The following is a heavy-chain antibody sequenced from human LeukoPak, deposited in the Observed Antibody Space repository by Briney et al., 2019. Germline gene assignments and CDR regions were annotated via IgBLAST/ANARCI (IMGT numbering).Heavy chain of an antibody. D-gene: IGHD6-13*01. J-gene: IGHJ6*02. CDR3: ARDLYSTLLAYYYGMDV. CDR1: GFTVSSNY. CDR2: IYSGGST. Sequence: GGSLRLSCAASGFTVSSNYMSWVRQAPGKGLEWVSVIYSGGSTYYADSVKGRFTISRDNSKNTLYLQMNSLRAEDTAVYYCARDLYSTLLAYYYGMDVWGQGTTVTVSS. V-gene: IGHV3-66*01.